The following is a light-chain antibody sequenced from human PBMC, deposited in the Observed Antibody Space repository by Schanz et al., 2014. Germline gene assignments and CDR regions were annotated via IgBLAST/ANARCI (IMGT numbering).Light chain of an antibody. CDR1: QSVGSNY. CDR2: GAS. CDR3: QHYHSSSWT. Sequence: EIVLTQSPGTLSLSPGERATLSCRASQSVGSNYLAWYQQTPGQAPRLLIYGASTRAAGIPDRFSGSGSGTDFTLTISRVEPEDFAIYYCQHYHSSSWTFGQGTRVKVK. J-gene: IGKJ1*01. V-gene: IGKV3-20*01.